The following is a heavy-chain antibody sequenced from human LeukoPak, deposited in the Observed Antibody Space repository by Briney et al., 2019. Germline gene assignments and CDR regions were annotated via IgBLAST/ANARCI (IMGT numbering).Heavy chain of an antibody. D-gene: IGHD4-17*01. V-gene: IGHV4-31*03. CDR1: GGSISRGGYS. J-gene: IGHJ4*02. CDR3: ARDGGLYGDYS. Sequence: SQTLSVTCTVSGGSISRGGYSWSWIRQHPGKGLEWIGYIYYSGSTYYNPSLKSRVTISVDTSKNQFSLKLSSVTAADTAVYYCARDGGLYGDYSWGQGTLVTVSS. CDR2: IYYSGST.